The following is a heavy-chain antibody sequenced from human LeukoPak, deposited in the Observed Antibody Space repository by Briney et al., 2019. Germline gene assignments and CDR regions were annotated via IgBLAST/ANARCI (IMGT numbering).Heavy chain of an antibody. CDR3: ATSYSGHHYYFDY. D-gene: IGHD5-12*01. J-gene: IGHJ4*02. CDR2: IYYSGST. Sequence: SETLSLTCTVSGGSISSGGYYWSWIRQHPGKGLEWIGYIYYSGSTYYNPSLKSRVTISVDTSKNQFSLKLSSVTPADTAVYYCATSYSGHHYYFDYWGQGTLVTISS. CDR1: GGSISSGGYY. V-gene: IGHV4-31*03.